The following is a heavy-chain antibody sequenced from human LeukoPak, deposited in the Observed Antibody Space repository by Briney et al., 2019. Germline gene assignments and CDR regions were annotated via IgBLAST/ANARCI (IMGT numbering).Heavy chain of an antibody. J-gene: IGHJ5*02. CDR3: ARQTTVTTGFDP. Sequence: ASVKVSCKASGGTFSSYAISWVRQAPGQGVEWMGRIIPIFGTANYAQKFQGRVTITTDESTSTAYMELSSLRSEDTAVYYCARQTTVTTGFDPWGQGTLVTVSS. CDR2: IIPIFGTA. CDR1: GGTFSSYA. D-gene: IGHD4-11*01. V-gene: IGHV1-69*05.